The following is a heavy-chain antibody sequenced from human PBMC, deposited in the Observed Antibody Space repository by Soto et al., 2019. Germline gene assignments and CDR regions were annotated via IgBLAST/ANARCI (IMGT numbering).Heavy chain of an antibody. D-gene: IGHD3-9*01. CDR3: ARQGPYYDILTGYYGGGLDY. Sequence: QLQLQESGPGLVKPSETLSLTCTVSGGSISSSSYYWGWIRQPPGKGLEWIGSIYYSGSTYYNPSLKSRVTISVDTSKTQFSLKLSSVTAADTAVYYCARQGPYYDILTGYYGGGLDYWGQGTLVTVSS. CDR1: GGSISSSSYY. CDR2: IYYSGST. V-gene: IGHV4-39*01. J-gene: IGHJ4*02.